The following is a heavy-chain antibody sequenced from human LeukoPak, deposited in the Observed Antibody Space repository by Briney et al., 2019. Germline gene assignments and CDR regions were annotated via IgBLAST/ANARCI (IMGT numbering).Heavy chain of an antibody. D-gene: IGHD3-3*01. J-gene: IGHJ4*02. Sequence: GGSLRLSCAASGFTFSSYAMHWVRQAPGKGLEWVAVISYDGSNKYYADSVKGRFTISRDNSKNTLYLQMNSLRAEDTAVYYCARDRITIFGVVIPSYYFDYWGQGTLVTVSS. CDR3: ARDRITIFGVVIPSYYFDY. V-gene: IGHV3-30-3*01. CDR2: ISYDGSNK. CDR1: GFTFSSYA.